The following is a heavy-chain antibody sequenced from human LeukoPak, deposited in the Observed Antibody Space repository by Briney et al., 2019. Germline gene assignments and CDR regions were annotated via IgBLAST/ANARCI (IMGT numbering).Heavy chain of an antibody. Sequence: ASVKVSCKASGYTITNNYMHWVRQAPGQGLEWMGIINPSGGSTSYAQKFQGRVTMTRDTSTSTVYMELSSLRSEDTAVYYCASEHYYDSSGFDYWGQGTLVTVSS. CDR1: GYTITNNY. CDR3: ASEHYYDSSGFDY. V-gene: IGHV1-46*01. D-gene: IGHD3-22*01. CDR2: INPSGGST. J-gene: IGHJ4*02.